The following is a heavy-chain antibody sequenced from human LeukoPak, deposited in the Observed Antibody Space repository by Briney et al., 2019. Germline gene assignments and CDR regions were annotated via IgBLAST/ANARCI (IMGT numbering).Heavy chain of an antibody. Sequence: ASVKVSCKASGYTFTNYGISWVRQAPGQGLEWMGWISAHNGNTNYAQKLQGRVTMTTDTSTSTAYMELMSLRSDDTAVYYCGRDCSGGSCYSLVRYGMDVWGQGTTVTVSS. CDR3: GRDCSGGSCYSLVRYGMDV. CDR2: ISAHNGNT. D-gene: IGHD2-15*01. CDR1: GYTFTNYG. J-gene: IGHJ6*02. V-gene: IGHV1-18*01.